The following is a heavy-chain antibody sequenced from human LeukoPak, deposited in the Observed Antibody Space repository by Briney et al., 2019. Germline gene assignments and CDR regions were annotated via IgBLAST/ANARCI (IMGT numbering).Heavy chain of an antibody. CDR3: TRDKWRTTGSNDYYYYYMDV. D-gene: IGHD1-14*01. V-gene: IGHV3-49*04. CDR1: GFTFSSYG. CDR2: IRSKAYGGTT. Sequence: GGSLRLSCAASGFTFSSYGMHWVRQAPGKGLEWVGFIRSKAYGGTTEYAASVKGRFTISRDDSKSIAYLQMNSLKTEDTAVYYCTRDKWRTTGSNDYYYYYMDVWGKGTTVTISS. J-gene: IGHJ6*03.